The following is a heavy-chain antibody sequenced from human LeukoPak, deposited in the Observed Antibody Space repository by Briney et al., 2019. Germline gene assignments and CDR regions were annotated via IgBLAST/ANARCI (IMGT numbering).Heavy chain of an antibody. J-gene: IGHJ4*02. D-gene: IGHD2-21*02. Sequence: GGSLRLSCAASGFTFSSYGMSWVRQAPGTGLEWVSGISRYGGNIYYAESVKGRFTISRDNSNDTLYLQMNTLRAEDTAVYYCAKDFVVVPGNVNYFDYWGQGTLVTVSS. CDR1: GFTFSSYG. CDR3: AKDFVVVPGNVNYFDY. CDR2: ISRYGGNI. V-gene: IGHV3-23*01.